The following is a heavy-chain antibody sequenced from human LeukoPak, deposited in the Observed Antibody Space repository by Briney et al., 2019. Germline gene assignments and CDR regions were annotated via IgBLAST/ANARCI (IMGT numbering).Heavy chain of an antibody. V-gene: IGHV4-39*07. CDR3: ASCPWFGEDVGY. J-gene: IGHJ4*02. Sequence: SETLSLTCTVSGGSISSSSYYWGWIRQPPGKGLECIGSIYYSGSTYYNPSLKSRVTVSVDTSKNQFSLKLSSVTAADTAVYYCASCPWFGEDVGYWGQGTLVTVSS. CDR2: IYYSGST. D-gene: IGHD3-10*01. CDR1: GGSISSSSYY.